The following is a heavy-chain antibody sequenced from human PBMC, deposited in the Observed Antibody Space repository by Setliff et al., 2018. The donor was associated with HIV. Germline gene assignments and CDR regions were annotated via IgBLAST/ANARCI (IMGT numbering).Heavy chain of an antibody. V-gene: IGHV4-39*02. CDR2: IYYSGST. CDR1: GGSISSSSYY. D-gene: IGHD3-22*01. CDR3: AREYYYDSSGYGY. J-gene: IGHJ4*02. Sequence: PSETLSLTCTVSGGSISSSSYYWSWIRQPPGKGLEWIGSIYYSGSTYYNPSLKSRVTISVDTSKNQFSLKLSSVTAADTAVYYCAREYYYDSSGYGYWGQGTLVTVSS.